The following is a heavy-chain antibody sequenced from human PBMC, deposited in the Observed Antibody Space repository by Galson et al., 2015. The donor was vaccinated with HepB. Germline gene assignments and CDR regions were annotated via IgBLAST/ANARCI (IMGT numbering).Heavy chain of an antibody. CDR1: GFIFSSYA. CDR3: AREGEYFFDY. CDR2: ISYDGTNK. Sequence: SLRLSCAASGFIFSSYALHWVRQAPGKGLEWVAYISYDGTNKHYADSVKGRFTIYRDKSKNTLYLHMNSQREEDTAVYYCAREGEYFFDYWGQGTLVTVSS. V-gene: IGHV3-30*04. J-gene: IGHJ4*02.